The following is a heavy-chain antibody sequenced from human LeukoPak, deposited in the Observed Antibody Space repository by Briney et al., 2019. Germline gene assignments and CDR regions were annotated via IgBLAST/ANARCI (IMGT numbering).Heavy chain of an antibody. CDR2: ISSSGSTI. Sequence: GGSLRLSCAASGFTFSDYYMSWIRQAPGKGLEWVSYISSSGSTIYYADSVKGRFTISRDNAKNSLYLQMNSLRVEDTAVYYCAKDEDGGNSDFDYWAREIWSPSPQ. CDR3: AKDEDGGNSDFDY. V-gene: IGHV3-11*01. J-gene: IGHJ4*02. D-gene: IGHD4-23*01. CDR1: GFTFSDYY.